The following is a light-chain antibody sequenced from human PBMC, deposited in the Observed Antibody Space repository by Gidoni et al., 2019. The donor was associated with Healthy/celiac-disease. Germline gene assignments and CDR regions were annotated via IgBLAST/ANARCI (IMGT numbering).Light chain of an antibody. CDR1: QSISSW. Sequence: DLQLTHSPSTLSASVGDRVTITCRASQSISSWFAWYQQKPGKAPKLLIYKASSLESGVPSRFSGSGSGTEFTLTISSLQPDDFATYYCQQYNSYSLWTFGQGTKVEIK. CDR2: KAS. V-gene: IGKV1-5*03. CDR3: QQYNSYSLWT. J-gene: IGKJ1*01.